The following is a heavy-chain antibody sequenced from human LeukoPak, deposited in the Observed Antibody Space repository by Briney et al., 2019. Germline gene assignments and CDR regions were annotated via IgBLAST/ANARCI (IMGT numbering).Heavy chain of an antibody. CDR1: GFTFSDYY. V-gene: IGHV3-11*04. CDR2: IRRSGRII. J-gene: IGHJ4*02. CDR3: AKAQFPYYSDGSGYPLDY. Sequence: GGSLRLSCVASGFTFSDYYMSWIRQTPGKGLEWVSYIRRSGRIIYYADSVKGRFTISRDNAKNSLYLQMNSLRAEDTAVYYCAKAQFPYYSDGSGYPLDYWGQGTLVTVSS. D-gene: IGHD3-22*01.